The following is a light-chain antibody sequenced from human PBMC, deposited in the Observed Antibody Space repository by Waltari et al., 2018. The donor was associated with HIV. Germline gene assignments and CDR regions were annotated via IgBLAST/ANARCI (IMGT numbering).Light chain of an antibody. CDR3: SSYSASGTLVL. CDR1: SSDVGASDY. CDR2: EVK. Sequence: QSALTQPASVSGSPGQSISISCSGTSSDVGASDYVSWYHQHPGEAPTLILHEVKKRPSGISNRFSGSKSGNTASLTIAGLQVEDEAHYYCSSYSASGTLVLFGGGTRLTVL. J-gene: IGLJ2*01. V-gene: IGLV2-14*01.